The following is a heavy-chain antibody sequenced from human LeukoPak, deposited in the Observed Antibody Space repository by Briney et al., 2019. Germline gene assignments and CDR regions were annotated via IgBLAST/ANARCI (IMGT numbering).Heavy chain of an antibody. CDR1: GYTFTGYY. Sequence: ASVKVSCKASGYTFTGYYMHWVRQAPGQGLEWMGWINPKSGGTKYAQKFQGRVTMTRDTSIATAYMELSRLRSDDTAVYYCARVQGYGDYFDYWGQGTLVTVSS. CDR3: ARVQGYGDYFDY. J-gene: IGHJ4*02. CDR2: INPKSGGT. V-gene: IGHV1-2*02. D-gene: IGHD4-17*01.